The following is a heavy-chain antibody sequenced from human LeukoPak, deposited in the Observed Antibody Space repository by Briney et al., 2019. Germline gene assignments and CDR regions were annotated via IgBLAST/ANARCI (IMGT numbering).Heavy chain of an antibody. CDR3: ASGPRVVTRLFYFDY. D-gene: IGHD4-23*01. J-gene: IGHJ4*01. V-gene: IGHV3-48*01. Sequence: GGSLKVSCAASGFTFSTYSMNWVRQAPGQGLEWLSYISSSSSTIYYADSVKGRFTISPDNATQSPYLQMNSLRAEESAVYYCASGPRVVTRLFYFDYWG. CDR2: ISSSSSTI. CDR1: GFTFSTYS.